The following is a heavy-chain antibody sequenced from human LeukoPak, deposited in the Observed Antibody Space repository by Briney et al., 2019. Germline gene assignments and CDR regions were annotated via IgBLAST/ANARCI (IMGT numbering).Heavy chain of an antibody. CDR2: INPNSGGT. CDR1: GYTFTGYY. Sequence: ASVKVSCKASGYTFTGYYMHWVRQAPGQGLGWMGRINPNSGGTNYAQKFQGRVTMTRNTSISTAYMELSSLRSEDTAVYYCARGHSSGWYYFDYWGQGTLVTVSS. J-gene: IGHJ4*02. CDR3: ARGHSSGWYYFDY. V-gene: IGHV1-2*06. D-gene: IGHD6-19*01.